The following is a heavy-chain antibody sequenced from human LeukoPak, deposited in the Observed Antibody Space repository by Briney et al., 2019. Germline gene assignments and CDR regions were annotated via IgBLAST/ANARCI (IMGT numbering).Heavy chain of an antibody. D-gene: IGHD3-22*01. J-gene: IGHJ4*02. Sequence: ASVKVSGKASGYTFTGYYMHWVRQAPGQGLEWMGRINPNSGGTNYAQKFQGRVTMTRDTSISTAYMELSRLRSDDTAVYYCASFWSPYYDSSNWGQGTLVTVSS. CDR3: ASFWSPYYDSSN. CDR1: GYTFTGYY. V-gene: IGHV1-2*06. CDR2: INPNSGGT.